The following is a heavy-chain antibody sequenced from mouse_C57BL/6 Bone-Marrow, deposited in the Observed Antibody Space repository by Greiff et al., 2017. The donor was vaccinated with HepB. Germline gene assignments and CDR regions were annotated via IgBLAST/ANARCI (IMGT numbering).Heavy chain of an antibody. J-gene: IGHJ4*01. CDR2: INPNNGGT. Sequence: EVQLQQSGPELVKPGASVKISCKASGYTFTDYYMNWVKQSHGKSLEWIGDINPNNGGTSYNQKFKGKATLTVDKSSSTAYMELRSLTSEDSAVYYCARRVHYYGSSYVRYAMDYWGQGTSVTVSS. CDR3: ARRVHYYGSSYVRYAMDY. V-gene: IGHV1-26*01. D-gene: IGHD1-1*01. CDR1: GYTFTDYY.